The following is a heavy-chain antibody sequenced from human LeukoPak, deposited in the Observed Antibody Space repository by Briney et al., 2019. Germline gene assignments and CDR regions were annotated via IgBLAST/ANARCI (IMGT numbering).Heavy chain of an antibody. D-gene: IGHD5-18*01. CDR2: IYTSGST. Sequence: SETLSLTCTVSGGSISNNFWSWIRQPAGKGLEWIGRIYTSGSTNYNPSLKSRLTMSVDTSKNEFSLKLSSVTAADTAVYYCARNTYGTFDYWGQGTLVTLSS. V-gene: IGHV4-4*07. CDR1: GGSISNNF. CDR3: ARNTYGTFDY. J-gene: IGHJ4*02.